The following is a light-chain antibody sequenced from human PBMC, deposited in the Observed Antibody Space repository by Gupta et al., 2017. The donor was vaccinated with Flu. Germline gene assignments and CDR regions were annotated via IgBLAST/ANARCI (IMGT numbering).Light chain of an antibody. CDR1: SSDVGGYEY. J-gene: IGLJ1*01. V-gene: IGLV2-11*02. Sequence: SVTISCTGASSDVGGYEYVSWYQQHPGKAPNRMSDEVSQRPAGVPDRVSGSKSGNTASLTISGRQGDDEADDFCCSDAGTGTCVFGTGTKVTVL. CDR3: CSDAGTGTCV. CDR2: EVS.